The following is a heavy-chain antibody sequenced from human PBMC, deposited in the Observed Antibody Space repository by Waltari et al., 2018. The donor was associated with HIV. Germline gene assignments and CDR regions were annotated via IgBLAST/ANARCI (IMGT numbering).Heavy chain of an antibody. Sequence: EVQLVESGGGLVQPGGSLRLSCAASGFTFSSYWMHWVRQAPGKGLVWVSRINSDGSSTSYADSVKGRFTISRDNAKNTLYLQMNSLRAEDTAVYYCARVQGYSYAVNWCDPWGQGTLVTVSS. CDR1: GFTFSSYW. V-gene: IGHV3-74*01. J-gene: IGHJ5*02. CDR3: ARVQGYSYAVNWCDP. CDR2: INSDGSST. D-gene: IGHD5-18*01.